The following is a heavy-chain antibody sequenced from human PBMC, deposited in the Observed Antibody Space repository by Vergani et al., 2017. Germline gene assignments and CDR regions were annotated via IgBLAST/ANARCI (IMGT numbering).Heavy chain of an antibody. D-gene: IGHD2-15*01. V-gene: IGHV3-21*01. CDR2: ISSSSSYI. Sequence: EVQLVESGGGLVKPGGSLRLSCAASGFTFSSYSMNWVRQAPGKGLEWVSSISSSSSYIYYADSVKGRFTISRDNAKNSLYLQMNSLRAEDTAVYYCARDWRAMVVAAEGDYWGQGILVTVSS. CDR1: GFTFSSYS. J-gene: IGHJ4*02. CDR3: ARDWRAMVVAAEGDY.